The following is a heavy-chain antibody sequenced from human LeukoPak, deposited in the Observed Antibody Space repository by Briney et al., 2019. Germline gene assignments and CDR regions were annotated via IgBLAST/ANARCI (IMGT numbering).Heavy chain of an antibody. V-gene: IGHV3-64D*09. J-gene: IGHJ1*01. CDR1: GFSFSSYT. Sequence: GGSLRLSCSASGFSFSSYTMHWVRQAPGKGLEYVSAISSNGGSTYYADSVKGRFTISRDNSKNTLYLQMSSLRAEDTAVYYCVKADYYDTSNYYYRYFQYWGQGTLVTVSS. CDR2: ISSNGGST. CDR3: VKADYYDTSNYYYRYFQY. D-gene: IGHD3-22*01.